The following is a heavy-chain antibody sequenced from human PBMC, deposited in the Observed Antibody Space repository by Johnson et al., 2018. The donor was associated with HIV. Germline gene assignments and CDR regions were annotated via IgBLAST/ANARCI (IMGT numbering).Heavy chain of an antibody. D-gene: IGHD2-21*01. CDR3: AREVHIVVVSSVRWACDI. CDR1: GFTFSTYP. V-gene: IGHV3-30-3*01. J-gene: IGHJ3*02. Sequence: QVQLVESGGGVVQPGRSLRLSCAASGFTFSTYPMHWVRQAPGQGLEWVAIISYDGGSKYYADSVKGRFTISRDNSKNTLYLQMNSLRAEDTAVYYCAREVHIVVVSSVRWACDIWGQGTLVTVSS. CDR2: ISYDGGSK.